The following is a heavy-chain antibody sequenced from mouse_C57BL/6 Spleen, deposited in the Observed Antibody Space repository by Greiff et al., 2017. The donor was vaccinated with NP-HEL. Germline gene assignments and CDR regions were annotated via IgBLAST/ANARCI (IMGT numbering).Heavy chain of an antibody. J-gene: IGHJ3*01. Sequence: VQLQQSGAELVRPGASVTLSCKASGYTFTDYEMHWVKQTPVHGLEWIGAIDPETGGTAYNQKFKGKAILTADKSSSTAYMELRSLTSEDSAVYYCTRYVYYSNSFAYWGQGTLVTVSA. CDR1: GYTFTDYE. V-gene: IGHV1-15*01. D-gene: IGHD2-5*01. CDR3: TRYVYYSNSFAY. CDR2: IDPETGGT.